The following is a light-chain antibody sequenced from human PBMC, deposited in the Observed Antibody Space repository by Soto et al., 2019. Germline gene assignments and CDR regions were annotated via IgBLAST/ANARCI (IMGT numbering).Light chain of an antibody. CDR3: NACTVTNVYV. J-gene: IGLJ1*01. CDR1: RSDVGAHNF. Sequence: QSALARPASVSGSPGQSITISCTGTRSDVGAHNFVSWYQHHPGKAPKLIIYDVSNRPSGVPTRFSGSKSGNTATLTISGLQAEDEADYYCNACTVTNVYVFGTGTKVTVL. CDR2: DVS. V-gene: IGLV2-14*01.